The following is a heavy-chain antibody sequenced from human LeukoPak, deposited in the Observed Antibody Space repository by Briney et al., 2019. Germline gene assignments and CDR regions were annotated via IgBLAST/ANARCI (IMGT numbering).Heavy chain of an antibody. D-gene: IGHD2-2*02. CDR2: IKGKTDGGTT. CDR1: EFTFSNAW. CDR3: TTVMVVVVPAAIEEVY. J-gene: IGHJ4*02. V-gene: IGHV3-15*01. Sequence: GGSLRLSCAASEFTFSNAWMSWVRQAPGKGLEWVGRIKGKTDGGTTDYAAPVKGRFTISRDDSKNTLYLQMNSLKTEDTAVYYCTTVMVVVVPAAIEEVYWGQGTLVTVSS.